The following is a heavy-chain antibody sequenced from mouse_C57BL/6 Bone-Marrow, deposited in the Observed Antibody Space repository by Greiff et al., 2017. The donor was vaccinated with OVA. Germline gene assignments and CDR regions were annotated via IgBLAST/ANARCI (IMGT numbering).Heavy chain of an antibody. V-gene: IGHV1-52*01. J-gene: IGHJ1*03. D-gene: IGHD1-1*01. CDR1: GYTFTSYW. CDR2: IDPSDSDT. CDR3: ARDGTTVVADDWYFDV. Sequence: QVQLQQPGAELVRPGSSVKLSCKASGYTFTSYWMHWVKQRPIQGLEWIGNIDPSDSDTHYNQKFTDKATLTVDKSSSPAYMQISSLTSEDSAVYDCARDGTTVVADDWYFDVWGTGTTVTVSS.